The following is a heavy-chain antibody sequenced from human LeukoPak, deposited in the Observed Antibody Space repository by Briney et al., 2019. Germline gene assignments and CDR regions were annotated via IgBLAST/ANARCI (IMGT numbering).Heavy chain of an antibody. V-gene: IGHV3-21*01. CDR1: GFTFSSYS. Sequence: GGSLRLSCAASGFTFSSYSMNWVRQAPGKGLEWVSSISSSSSYIYYADSVKGRFTISRDNAKNSLYLQMNSLRAEDMAVYYCARDLFSSGWFAYFDYWGQGTLVTVSS. J-gene: IGHJ4*02. D-gene: IGHD6-19*01. CDR2: ISSSSSYI. CDR3: ARDLFSSGWFAYFDY.